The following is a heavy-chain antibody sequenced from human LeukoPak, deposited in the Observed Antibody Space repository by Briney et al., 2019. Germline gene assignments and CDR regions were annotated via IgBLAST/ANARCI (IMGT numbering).Heavy chain of an antibody. CDR3: ARGAGWWDY. D-gene: IGHD2-15*01. CDR2: ISYSGRI. V-gene: IGHV4-59*11. Sequence: SETLSLTCTVSGGPISSHYWSWIRQPPGEGLEWIGYISYSGRINYNPSLKSRVTLSLDTSKNQFSLTLTSVTAADAAVYYCARGAGWWDYWGQGTLVTVSS. CDR1: GGPISSHY. J-gene: IGHJ4*02.